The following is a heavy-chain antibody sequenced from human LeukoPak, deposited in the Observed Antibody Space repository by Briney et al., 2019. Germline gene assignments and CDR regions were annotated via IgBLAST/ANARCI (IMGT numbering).Heavy chain of an antibody. CDR2: VRNKANSYTT. J-gene: IGHJ6*03. Sequence: GGSLRLSCAASGFTFSDHYMDWVRQAPGKGLEWVRRVRNKANSYTTEYAASVKGRFTVSRDDSENSLYLQINSLKTEDTAVYYCARAMLRKEDYMDVWGKGTTVTVSS. D-gene: IGHD2-8*01. V-gene: IGHV3-72*01. CDR1: GFTFSDHY. CDR3: ARAMLRKEDYMDV.